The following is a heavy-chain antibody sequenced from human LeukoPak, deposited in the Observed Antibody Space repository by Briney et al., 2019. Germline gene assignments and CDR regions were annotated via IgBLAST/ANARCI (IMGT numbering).Heavy chain of an antibody. CDR3: ARRGNYYDSSGYSDY. D-gene: IGHD3-22*01. Sequence: PSGTLSLTCAVSGGSISSSNWWSWVRQPPGKGLEWIGEIYHSGSTTYNPSLKSRLTISVDKSKNQFSLKLSSVTAADTAVYYCARRGNYYDSSGYSDYWGQGTLVTVSS. V-gene: IGHV4-4*02. CDR1: GGSISSSNW. CDR2: IYHSGST. J-gene: IGHJ4*02.